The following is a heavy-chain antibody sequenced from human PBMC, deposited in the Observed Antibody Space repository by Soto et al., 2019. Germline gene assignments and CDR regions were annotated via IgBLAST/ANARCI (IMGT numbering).Heavy chain of an antibody. CDR1: ADTFNSYS. Sequence: QVQLVQSGAEVKKPGSSVNVSCKASADTFNSYSLSWLRQAPGQRLEWMGGITPVFGTADYAQSFEARLTITADDSTSTGYMELSSLRSDDTDVYYCARRREGTTVTNWFDPWGQGALVTVAS. CDR2: ITPVFGTA. D-gene: IGHD4-17*01. V-gene: IGHV1-69*01. CDR3: ARRREGTTVTNWFDP. J-gene: IGHJ5*02.